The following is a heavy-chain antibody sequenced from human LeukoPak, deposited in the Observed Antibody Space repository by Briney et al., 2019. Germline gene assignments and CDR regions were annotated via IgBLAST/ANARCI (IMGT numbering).Heavy chain of an antibody. V-gene: IGHV4-30-2*01. CDR1: GGSISSGGYS. CDR2: IYHSGST. CDR3: ARDPEVSNFDY. D-gene: IGHD6-6*01. Sequence: SQTLSLTCAVSGGSISSGGYSWSWIRQPPGKGLEWIGYIYHSGSTYYNPSLKSRVTISVDTSKNQFSLKLSSVTAADTAVYYCARDPEVSNFDYWGQGTLVTVSS. J-gene: IGHJ4*02.